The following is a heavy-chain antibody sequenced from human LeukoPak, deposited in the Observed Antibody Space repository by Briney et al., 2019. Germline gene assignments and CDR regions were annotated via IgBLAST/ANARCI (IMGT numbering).Heavy chain of an antibody. CDR2: IYSSGST. J-gene: IGHJ4*02. CDR1: GGSIGSYY. CDR3: ARDFRVGIGI. V-gene: IGHV4-59*01. Sequence: PSETLSLTCTVSGGSIGSYYWSWIRQPPGKGLEWIAYIYSSGSTKSNPSLKSRVTISVDTSKSQFSLKLTSVTAADTAVYYSARDFRVGIGIWGQGILVTVSS. D-gene: IGHD6-13*01.